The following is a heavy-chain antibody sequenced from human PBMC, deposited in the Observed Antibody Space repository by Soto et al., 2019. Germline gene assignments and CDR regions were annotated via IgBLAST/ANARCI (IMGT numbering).Heavy chain of an antibody. V-gene: IGHV3-49*03. D-gene: IGHD3-10*01. CDR2: IRSKAYGGTT. Sequence: GGSLRLSCTASGFTFGDYAMSWFRQAPGEGLEWVGFIRSKAYGGTTEYAASVKGRFTISRDDSKSIAYLQMNSLKTEDTAVYYCTSQRITMVRGVIINHWFDPWGQGTLVTVSS. J-gene: IGHJ5*02. CDR1: GFTFGDYA. CDR3: TSQRITMVRGVIINHWFDP.